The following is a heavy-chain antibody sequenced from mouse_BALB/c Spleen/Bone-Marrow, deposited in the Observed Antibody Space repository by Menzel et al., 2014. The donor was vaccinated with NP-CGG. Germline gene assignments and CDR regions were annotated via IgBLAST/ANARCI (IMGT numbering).Heavy chain of an antibody. CDR1: GYTFTSYW. D-gene: IGHD2-4*01. CDR2: IDPSDSYT. Sequence: VQLQQSGAELVKPGASVKMSCKASGYTFTSYWMHWVKQRPGQGLEWIGVIDPSDSYTSYNQKFKGKATLTVDTSSSTAYMQFSSLTSEDSAVYYCTRGDYDWYFDVWGAGTTVTVSS. CDR3: TRGDYDWYFDV. V-gene: IGHV1S127*01. J-gene: IGHJ1*01.